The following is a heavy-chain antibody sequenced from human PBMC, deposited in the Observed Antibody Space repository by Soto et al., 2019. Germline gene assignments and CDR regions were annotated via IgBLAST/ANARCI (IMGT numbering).Heavy chain of an antibody. V-gene: IGHV1-69*13. CDR3: ARDPIAARPVGRNFDY. J-gene: IGHJ4*02. CDR2: IIPIFGTA. D-gene: IGHD6-6*01. Sequence: EASVKVSCKASGGTFSSYAISWVRQAPGQGLEWMGGIIPIFGTANYAQKFQGRATITADESTSTAYMELSSLRSEDTAVYYCARDPIAARPVGRNFDYWGQGTLVTVSS. CDR1: GGTFSSYA.